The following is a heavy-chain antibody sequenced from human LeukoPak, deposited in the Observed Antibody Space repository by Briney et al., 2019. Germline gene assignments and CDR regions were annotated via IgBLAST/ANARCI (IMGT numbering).Heavy chain of an antibody. CDR3: ARGEWAAEFDY. D-gene: IGHD3-3*01. CDR2: IYGGGAT. V-gene: IGHV3-53*01. Sequence: PGGSLRLSCAASGFTVSSSYMSWVRQAPGKGLEWVSVIYGGGATYYADSVKGRFTISRDNAKNSLYLQMNSLRAEDTAVYYCARGEWAAEFDYWGQGTLVTVSS. CDR1: GFTVSSSY. J-gene: IGHJ4*02.